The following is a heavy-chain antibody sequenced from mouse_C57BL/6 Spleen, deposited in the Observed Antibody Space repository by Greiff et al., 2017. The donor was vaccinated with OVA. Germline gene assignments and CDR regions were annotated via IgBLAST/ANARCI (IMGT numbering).Heavy chain of an antibody. CDR3: AREGGYYSNYLFAY. CDR1: GFTFSSYA. Sequence: EVNVVESGGGLVKPGGSLKLSCAASGFTFSSYAMSWVRQTPEKRLEWVATISDGGSYTYYPDNVKGRFPISRDNAKNNLYLQMSHLKSEDTDMYYCAREGGYYSNYLFAYRGEEALVTVSA. J-gene: IGHJ3*01. CDR2: ISDGGSYT. V-gene: IGHV5-4*01. D-gene: IGHD2-5*01.